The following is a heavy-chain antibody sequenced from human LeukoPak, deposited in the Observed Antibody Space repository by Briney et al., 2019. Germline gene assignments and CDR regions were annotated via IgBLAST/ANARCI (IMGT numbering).Heavy chain of an antibody. CDR2: IYYSGTT. V-gene: IGHV4-39*01. CDR1: GGSISSTNNF. D-gene: IGHD2-2*01. Sequence: PSETLSLTCTVPGGSISSTNNFWGWIRQPPGKGLEWIGNIYYSGTTYYNPFLKSRVTMSVDTSKNQFSLKLSSVTAADTAVYYCARVGGEGYCSSISCHGAFDMWGQGTMVTVSS. CDR3: ARVGGEGYCSSISCHGAFDM. J-gene: IGHJ3*02.